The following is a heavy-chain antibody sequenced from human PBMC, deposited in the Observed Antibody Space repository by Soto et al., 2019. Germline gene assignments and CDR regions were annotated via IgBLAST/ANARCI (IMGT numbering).Heavy chain of an antibody. J-gene: IGHJ6*02. D-gene: IGHD2-15*01. CDR3: AKDQYCSGGSCYSEGGDYGMDV. Sequence: QVQLVESGGGVVQPGRSLRLSCAASGFTFSSYGMHWVRQAPGKGLEWVAVISYDGSNKYYADSVKGRFTISRDNSKNTLYLQMNSLRAEDTVVYYCAKDQYCSGGSCYSEGGDYGMDVWGQGTTVTVSS. V-gene: IGHV3-30*18. CDR2: ISYDGSNK. CDR1: GFTFSSYG.